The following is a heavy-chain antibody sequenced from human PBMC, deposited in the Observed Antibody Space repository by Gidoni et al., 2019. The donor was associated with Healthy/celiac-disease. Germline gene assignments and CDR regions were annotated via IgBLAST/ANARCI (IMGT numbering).Heavy chain of an antibody. CDR2: IYWDDDK. D-gene: IGHD6-19*01. V-gene: IGHV2-5*02. J-gene: IGHJ4*02. CDR1: GFSLSTSGVG. CDR3: AHRRESRGIAVAGGYYFDY. Sequence: QITLKESGPTLVKPTQTLTLTCTFSGFSLSTSGVGVGWIRQPPGKALEWLALIYWDDDKRYSPSLKSRLTITKDTSKNQVVLTMTNMDPVDTATYYCAHRRESRGIAVAGGYYFDYWGQGTLVTVSS.